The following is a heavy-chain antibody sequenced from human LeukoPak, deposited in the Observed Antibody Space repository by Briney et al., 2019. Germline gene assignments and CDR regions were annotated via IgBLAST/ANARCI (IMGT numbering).Heavy chain of an antibody. D-gene: IGHD4-23*01. Sequence: ASVKVSCKASGYTFTSYDINWVRQATGQGLEWMGWMNPNSGSTGYAQKFQGRVTMTRDTSISTAYMELSSLRSEDTAVYYCARGPYGGNSAGVDYWGQGTLVTVSS. V-gene: IGHV1-8*01. CDR1: GYTFTSYD. J-gene: IGHJ4*02. CDR2: MNPNSGST. CDR3: ARGPYGGNSAGVDY.